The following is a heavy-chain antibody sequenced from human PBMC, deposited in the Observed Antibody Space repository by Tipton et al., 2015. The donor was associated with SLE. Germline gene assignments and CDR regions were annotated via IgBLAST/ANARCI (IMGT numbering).Heavy chain of an antibody. CDR3: ARSPVDYWNGYSA. J-gene: IGHJ4*02. D-gene: IGHD3-3*01. Sequence: SLRLSCAASGFTYSGYAMHWVRQAPGKGLEWVAFIRAYGSNKDYADSVKGRFTISRDNSKNTLYLQMNRLRVEDTAVYYCARSPVDYWNGYSAWGQGTLVAVSS. V-gene: IGHV3-30*02. CDR1: GFTYSGYA. CDR2: IRAYGSNK.